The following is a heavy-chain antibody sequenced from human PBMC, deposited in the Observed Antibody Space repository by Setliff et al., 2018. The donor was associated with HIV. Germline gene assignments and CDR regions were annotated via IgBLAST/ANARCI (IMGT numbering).Heavy chain of an antibody. CDR1: GGSVSSGSYY. J-gene: IGHJ4*02. Sequence: KPSETLSLTCTVSGGSVSSGSYYWSWIRQPPGKGLEWIGYIYYSGSTKHNPSLKSRVTISLDTSKNQFSLKLTSVTAADTAVYYRARYSPRGYTLTGPYWGQGTLVTVSS. V-gene: IGHV4-61*01. CDR3: ARYSPRGYTLTGPY. CDR2: IYYSGST. D-gene: IGHD6-25*01.